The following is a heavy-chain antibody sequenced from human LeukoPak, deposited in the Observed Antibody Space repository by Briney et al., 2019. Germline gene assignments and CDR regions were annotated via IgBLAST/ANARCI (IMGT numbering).Heavy chain of an antibody. J-gene: IGHJ3*02. V-gene: IGHV3-7*03. CDR3: AKSWNYYDSSGDDALDI. Sequence: TGGSLRLSCAASGFTFSSYSMNWVRQAPGKGLEWVANIKQDGSEKYYVDSVKGRFTISRDNSKNTLYLQMNSLRVEDTAVYYCAKSWNYYDSSGDDALDIWGQGTMVTVSS. CDR2: IKQDGSEK. CDR1: GFTFSSYS. D-gene: IGHD3-22*01.